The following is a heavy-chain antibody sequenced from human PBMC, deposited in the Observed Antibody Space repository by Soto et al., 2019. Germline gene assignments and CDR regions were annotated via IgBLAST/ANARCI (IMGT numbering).Heavy chain of an antibody. CDR2: IIPILGIA. Sequence: QVQLVQSGAEVKKPGSSVKVSCKASGGTFSSYTISWVRQAPGQGLEWMGRIIPILGIANYAQKFQGRVTITADKSTSTAYMELSSVRSEDTAVYYCARLHLGELSFNDYWGQGTLVTVSS. CDR3: ARLHLGELSFNDY. J-gene: IGHJ4*02. D-gene: IGHD3-16*02. V-gene: IGHV1-69*02. CDR1: GGTFSSYT.